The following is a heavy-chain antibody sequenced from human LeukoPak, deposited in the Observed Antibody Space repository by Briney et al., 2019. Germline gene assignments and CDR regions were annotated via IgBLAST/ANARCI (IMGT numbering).Heavy chain of an antibody. V-gene: IGHV4-39*07. Sequence: SETLSLTCTVSGGSISSSSYYWGWIRQPPGKGLEWIGSIYYSGSTYYNPSLKSRVTISVDTSKNQFSLKLSSVTAADTAVYYCASSVHGDYAPLDAFDIWGQGTMVTVSS. CDR3: ASSVHGDYAPLDAFDI. J-gene: IGHJ3*02. CDR1: GGSISSSSYY. D-gene: IGHD4-17*01. CDR2: IYYSGST.